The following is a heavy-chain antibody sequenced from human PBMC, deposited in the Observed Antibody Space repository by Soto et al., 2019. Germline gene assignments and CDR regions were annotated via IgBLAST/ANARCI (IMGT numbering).Heavy chain of an antibody. J-gene: IGHJ6*02. Sequence: PSETLCLTYTVYGGSFSGYYLSWIRQPPGKGLEWSGEINHSGSTNYNPSLKSRVTISVDTSKNQFSLKLSSVTAADTAVYYCATISAMDVWGQGTTVTVSS. CDR2: INHSGST. CDR1: GGSFSGYY. D-gene: IGHD6-25*01. CDR3: ATISAMDV. V-gene: IGHV4-34*01.